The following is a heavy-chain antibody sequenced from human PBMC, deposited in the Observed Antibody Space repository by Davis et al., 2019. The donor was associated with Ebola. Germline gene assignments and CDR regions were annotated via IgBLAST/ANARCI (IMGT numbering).Heavy chain of an antibody. CDR2: INHSGST. CDR1: GGSISSHY. D-gene: IGHD2-2*01. CDR3: ASTQLYCSSTSCSNAYFDY. Sequence: PSEPLSLTCTVSGGSISSHYWSWIRQPPGKGLEWIGEINHSGSTNYNPSLKSRVTISVDTSKNQFSLKLSSVTAADTAVYYCASTQLYCSSTSCSNAYFDYWGQGTLVTVSS. J-gene: IGHJ4*02. V-gene: IGHV4-34*01.